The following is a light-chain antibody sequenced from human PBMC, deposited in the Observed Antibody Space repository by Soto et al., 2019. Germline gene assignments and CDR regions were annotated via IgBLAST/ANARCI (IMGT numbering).Light chain of an antibody. CDR2: DVS. Sequence: QSVRTQPAPVSGSPGQSITISCTGTSSDVGGYNYVSWYQQHPGKAPKLMIYDVSNRPSGVSNRFSGSKSGNTASLTISGLQAEDEADYYCSSYTSSSTRVFGTGTKVTVL. CDR1: SSDVGGYNY. J-gene: IGLJ1*01. CDR3: SSYTSSSTRV. V-gene: IGLV2-14*01.